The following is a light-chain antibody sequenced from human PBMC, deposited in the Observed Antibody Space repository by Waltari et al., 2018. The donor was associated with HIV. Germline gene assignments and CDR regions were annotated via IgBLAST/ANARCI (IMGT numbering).Light chain of an antibody. CDR2: KDS. Sequence: SYELVQPPSVSVSPGQPARLTCSVDAPPRQFVYCSQQKPGQAPIVVIYKDSQRPSGIPERFSSFISGTTATLTISAVQAEDEADYYCQSADITGTLGVFGGGTRLTV. CDR1: APPRQF. CDR3: QSADITGTLGV. V-gene: IGLV3-25*01. J-gene: IGLJ2*01.